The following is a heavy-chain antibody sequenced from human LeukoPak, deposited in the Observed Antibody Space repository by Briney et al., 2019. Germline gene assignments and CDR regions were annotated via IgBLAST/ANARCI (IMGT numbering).Heavy chain of an antibody. J-gene: IGHJ4*02. Sequence: SETLSLTCTVSGGSISSSTYYWGWIRQPPGQGLEWIGAIYYTGTTYYNPSLRSRVTISVDTSKNHFTLNLSSVTAADTALYYCASAPRQGSIGGLDYWGQGTLVTVSS. D-gene: IGHD3-16*01. CDR1: GGSISSSTYY. CDR3: ASAPRQGSIGGLDY. V-gene: IGHV4-39*02. CDR2: IYYTGTT.